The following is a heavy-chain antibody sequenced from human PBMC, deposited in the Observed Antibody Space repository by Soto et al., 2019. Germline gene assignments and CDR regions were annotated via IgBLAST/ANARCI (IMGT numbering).Heavy chain of an antibody. CDR1: GGSISSYY. CDR2: IYYSGST. CDR3: ARRKSATCWFDP. D-gene: IGHD2-15*01. V-gene: IGHV4-59*01. J-gene: IGHJ5*02. Sequence: PSETLSLTCTVSGGSISSYYWSWIRQPPGKGLEWIGYIYYSGSTNYNPSLKSRVTISVDTSKNQFSLKLSSVTAADTAVYYCARRKSATCWFDPWGQGTLVTVSS.